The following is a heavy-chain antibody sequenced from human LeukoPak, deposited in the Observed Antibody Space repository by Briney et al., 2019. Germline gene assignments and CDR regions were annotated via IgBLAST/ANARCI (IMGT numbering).Heavy chain of an antibody. CDR3: ARGGGNCSGSSCYSLDY. V-gene: IGHV4-59*01. D-gene: IGHD2-15*01. CDR2: ILYSGSA. Sequence: SETLTLTCAASGGFISSYYWSWIRQPPGKGLEWIGEILYSGSANYSPSLKSRVTISVDTSKNRFSLKLSSVTAADTAVYYCARGGGNCSGSSCYSLDYWGQGTLVIVSS. CDR1: GGFISSYY. J-gene: IGHJ4*02.